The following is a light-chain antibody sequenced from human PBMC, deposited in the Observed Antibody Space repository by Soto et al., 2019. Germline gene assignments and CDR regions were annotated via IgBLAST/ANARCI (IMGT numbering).Light chain of an antibody. CDR2: DVN. CDR3: SSYTTSSSLVV. J-gene: IGLJ2*01. CDR1: SSDVGGYNY. Sequence: QSALTQAASVSGSPGQSITISCTGTSSDVGGYNYVSWYQQHPGKAPKLLMYDVNIRPSGVSYRFSGSKSGSTASLTISGLQAEDEADYYCSSYTTSSSLVVFGGGTQLTVL. V-gene: IGLV2-14*01.